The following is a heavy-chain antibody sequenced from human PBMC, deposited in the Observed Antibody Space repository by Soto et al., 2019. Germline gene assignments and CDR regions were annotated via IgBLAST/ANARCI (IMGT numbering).Heavy chain of an antibody. D-gene: IGHD6-19*01. CDR3: AKTFPEAETYYYNGMDV. Sequence: QVQLVESGGGVVPPGRSLRLSCAASGFTFSSYGMHWVRQAPGKGLEWVAVISYDGSNKYYADSVKGRFTISRDNSKNTLYRRMNSMRAADTAVYYCAKTFPEAETYYYNGMDVWGRGTTVTVSS. V-gene: IGHV3-30*18. J-gene: IGHJ6*02. CDR2: ISYDGSNK. CDR1: GFTFSSYG.